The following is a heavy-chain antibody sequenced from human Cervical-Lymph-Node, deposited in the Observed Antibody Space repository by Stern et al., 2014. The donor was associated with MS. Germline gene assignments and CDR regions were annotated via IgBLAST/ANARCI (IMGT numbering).Heavy chain of an antibody. CDR2: IIPICGTV. V-gene: IGHV1-69*01. Sequence: VQLVESGTEVKKPGSSVKVSCKASGGTFSNYAISWVRQAPGQGLELMGGIIPICGTVNDAQKFQGRVTITADESTSTAYMELSSLRSEDTAVYYCATHVGLSSGWYRYWGQGTLVTVSS. CDR3: ATHVGLSSGWYRY. J-gene: IGHJ4*02. D-gene: IGHD6-19*01. CDR1: GGTFSNYA.